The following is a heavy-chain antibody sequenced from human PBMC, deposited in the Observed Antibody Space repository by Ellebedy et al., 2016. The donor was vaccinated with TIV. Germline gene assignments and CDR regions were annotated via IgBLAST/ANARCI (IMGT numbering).Heavy chain of an antibody. CDR2: IFYDGSA. CDR3: ARDRALGYFDV. D-gene: IGHD5-18*01. CDR1: DDSFALSY. J-gene: IGHJ3*01. V-gene: IGHV4-59*12. Sequence: GSLRLXCSVSDDSFALSYWSWIRQSPGKGLQWIGYIFYDGSADYNPSLKSRVTMSVDASKNRFSLRLDSVTAADTAIYYCARDRALGYFDVWGQGTLVTVSS.